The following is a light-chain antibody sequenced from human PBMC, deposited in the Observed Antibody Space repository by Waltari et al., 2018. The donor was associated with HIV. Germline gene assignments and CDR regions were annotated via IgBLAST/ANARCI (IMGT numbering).Light chain of an antibody. Sequence: QSVLTQPPSVSGAPGQRVTISCTGSSSNIGAGFDVHWYPQLPGIAPKLLIYAATDRHAGVPDRLSGSKSGTSASLAITGLQAEDEADYYCQSYDSSLSSYVFASGTRVTVL. V-gene: IGLV1-40*01. CDR3: QSYDSSLSSYV. CDR2: AAT. CDR1: SSNIGAGFD. J-gene: IGLJ1*01.